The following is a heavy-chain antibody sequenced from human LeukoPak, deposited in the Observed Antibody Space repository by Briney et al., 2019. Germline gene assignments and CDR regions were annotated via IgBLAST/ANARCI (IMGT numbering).Heavy chain of an antibody. CDR2: IYYSGST. J-gene: IGHJ4*02. CDR1: GGSFSSNY. CDR3: ARGGSGWWYSFDY. Sequence: PETLSLTCTVSGGSFSSNYWSWIRQPPAKGLEWIGYIYYSGSTNYNPSLKSRVTISVDTSKNQFSLKLTAVTAADTAVYFCARGGSGWWYSFDYWGQGTLVTVSS. V-gene: IGHV4-59*01. D-gene: IGHD6-19*01.